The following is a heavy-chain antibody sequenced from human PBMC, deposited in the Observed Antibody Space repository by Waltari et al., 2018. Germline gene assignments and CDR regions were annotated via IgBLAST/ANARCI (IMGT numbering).Heavy chain of an antibody. D-gene: IGHD5-18*01. V-gene: IGHV4-61*02. Sequence: QVQLQESGPGLATASQTLSLTCDVAGGSINNLNFYLSLIRQPAGKGLELIGRIYRSGVTDYNPSLRGRATMFLDMSKNQFSLTVDSLIAADTAVYYCAVSPDTATSRAAFHFWGPGTTVSVSS. J-gene: IGHJ6*02. CDR1: GGSINNLNFY. CDR2: IYRSGVT. CDR3: AVSPDTATSRAAFHF.